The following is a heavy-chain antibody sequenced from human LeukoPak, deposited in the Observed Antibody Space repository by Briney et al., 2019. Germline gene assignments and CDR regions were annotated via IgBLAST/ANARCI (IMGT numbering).Heavy chain of an antibody. D-gene: IGHD6-13*01. CDR3: SRDSGGAAAGASDNWFDP. Sequence: SQTLSLTCTVSGGSISSGGYYCSWIRQHPGKGLEWIGYIYYSGSTYYNPSLKSRVTISVDTSKNQFSLKLSSVTAADTAVYYCSRDSGGAAAGASDNWFDPWGQGTLVTVSS. V-gene: IGHV4-31*03. CDR1: GGSISSGGYY. CDR2: IYYSGST. J-gene: IGHJ5*02.